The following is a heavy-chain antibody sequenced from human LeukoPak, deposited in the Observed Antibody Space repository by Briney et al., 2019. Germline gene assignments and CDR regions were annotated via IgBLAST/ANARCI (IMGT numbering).Heavy chain of an antibody. J-gene: IGHJ6*02. Sequence: PSETLSLTCTVSGGSVSSGSYYWSWIRQHPGKGLEGIGYIYYSGSTNYNPSLKSRVTISVDTSKNQFSLKLSSVTAADTAVYYCARTISNYYYGMDVWGQGTTVTVSS. CDR3: ARTISNYYYGMDV. D-gene: IGHD5-24*01. CDR1: GGSVSSGSYY. V-gene: IGHV4-61*01. CDR2: IYYSGST.